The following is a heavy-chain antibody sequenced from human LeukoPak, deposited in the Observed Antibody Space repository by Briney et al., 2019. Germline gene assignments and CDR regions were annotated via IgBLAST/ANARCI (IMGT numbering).Heavy chain of an antibody. Sequence: ASVRVSCKASGYTFNAYYMHWVRQAPGQGLEWMGIINPSGGSTSYAQKFQGRVTMTRDMSTSTVYMELSSLRSEDTAVYYCARGTGDTAMVYYYYYMDVWGKGTTVTVSS. J-gene: IGHJ6*03. CDR3: ARGTGDTAMVYYYYYMDV. CDR1: GYTFNAYY. D-gene: IGHD5-18*01. V-gene: IGHV1-46*02. CDR2: INPSGGST.